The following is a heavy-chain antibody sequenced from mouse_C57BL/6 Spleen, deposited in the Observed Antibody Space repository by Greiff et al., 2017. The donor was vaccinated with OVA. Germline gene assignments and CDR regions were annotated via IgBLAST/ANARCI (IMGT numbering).Heavy chain of an antibody. CDR1: GYTFTSYW. Sequence: VQLVESGAELVKPGASVKLSCKASGYTFTSYWMQWVKQRPGQGLEWIGEIDPSDSYTNYNQKFKGKATLTVDTSSSTAYMQLSSLTSEDSAVYYCARGGGYWGQGTTLTVSS. CDR2: IDPSDSYT. CDR3: ARGGGY. J-gene: IGHJ2*01. V-gene: IGHV1-50*01.